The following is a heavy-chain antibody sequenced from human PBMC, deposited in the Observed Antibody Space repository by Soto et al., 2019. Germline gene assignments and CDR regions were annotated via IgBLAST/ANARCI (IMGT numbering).Heavy chain of an antibody. CDR3: TRDRLSARRRVVPAAMRAFDI. V-gene: IGHV3-49*03. D-gene: IGHD2-2*01. Sequence: GGSLRLSCTASGFTFGDYAMSWFRQAPGKGLEWVGFIRSKAYGGTTEYAASVKGRFTISRDDSKSIAYLQMNSLKTEDTAVYYYTRDRLSARRRVVPAAMRAFDIWGQGTMVTVSS. CDR2: IRSKAYGGTT. J-gene: IGHJ3*02. CDR1: GFTFGDYA.